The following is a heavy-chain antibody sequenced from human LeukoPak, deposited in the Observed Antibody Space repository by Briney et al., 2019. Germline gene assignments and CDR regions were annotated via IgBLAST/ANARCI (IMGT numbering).Heavy chain of an antibody. V-gene: IGHV1-69*13. CDR1: GGTFSSYA. J-gene: IGHJ3*02. CDR3: ARLFLSVVRGVTDPPYDAFDI. CDR2: ITPIFGTA. Sequence: SVKVSCKASGGTFSSYAISWVRQAPGQGLEWMGGITPIFGTANYAQKFQGRVTITADESTSTAYMELSSLRSEDTAVYYCARLFLSVVRGVTDPPYDAFDIWGQGTMVTVSS. D-gene: IGHD3-10*01.